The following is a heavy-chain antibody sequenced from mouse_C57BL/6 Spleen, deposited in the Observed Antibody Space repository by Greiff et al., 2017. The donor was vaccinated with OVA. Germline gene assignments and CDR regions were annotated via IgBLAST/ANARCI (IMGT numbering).Heavy chain of an antibody. D-gene: IGHD2-3*01. CDR2: IYPGDGDT. Sequence: QVQLQQSGAELVKPGASVKISCKASGYAFSSYWMNWVKQRPGKGLEWIGQIYPGDGDTNYNGKFKGKATLTADKSSSTAYMQLSSLTSEDSAVYFCAQPAFSDGYYGYFDVWGTGTTVTVSS. J-gene: IGHJ1*03. CDR3: AQPAFSDGYYGYFDV. CDR1: GYAFSSYW. V-gene: IGHV1-80*01.